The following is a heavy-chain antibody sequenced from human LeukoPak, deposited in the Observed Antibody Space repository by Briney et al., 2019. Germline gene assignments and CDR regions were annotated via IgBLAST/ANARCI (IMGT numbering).Heavy chain of an antibody. J-gene: IGHJ5*02. Sequence: GASVKVSCKASGYTFTSYYMHWVRQAPGQGLEWMGIINPSGGSTSYAQKFQGRVTMTRDTSTSTVYMELSSLRSEDTAVYYCARDCRYGDYCSGHWLDPWGQGTLVTVSS. D-gene: IGHD4-17*01. CDR3: ARDCRYGDYCSGHWLDP. CDR2: INPSGGST. V-gene: IGHV1-46*01. CDR1: GYTFTSYY.